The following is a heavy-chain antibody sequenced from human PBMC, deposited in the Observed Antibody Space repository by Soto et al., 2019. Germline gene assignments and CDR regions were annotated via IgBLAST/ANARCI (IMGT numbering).Heavy chain of an antibody. D-gene: IGHD3-22*01. Sequence: QLQLQESGSGLVKPSQTLSLTCAVSGGSISSGGYSWSWIRQPPGKGLEWIGYIYHSGSTNYNPSLKSRVTISVDRSKNQFSLKLSSVTAADTAVYYCAREGHDSSGYPSFDYWGQGTLVTVSS. CDR2: IYHSGST. J-gene: IGHJ4*02. V-gene: IGHV4-30-2*01. CDR1: GGSISSGGYS. CDR3: AREGHDSSGYPSFDY.